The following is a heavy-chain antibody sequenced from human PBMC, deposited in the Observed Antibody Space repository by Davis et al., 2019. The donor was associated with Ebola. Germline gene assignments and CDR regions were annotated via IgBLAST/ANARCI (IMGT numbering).Heavy chain of an antibody. Sequence: GESLKISCAASGFTFSSYSMNWVRQAPGKGLEWVSYISSSSSTIYYADSVKGRFTISRDNAKNSLYLQMNSLRAEDTAVYYCSAHKYTSHDAFDIWGQGTMVTVSS. CDR1: GFTFSSYS. D-gene: IGHD6-6*01. J-gene: IGHJ3*02. V-gene: IGHV3-48*04. CDR3: SAHKYTSHDAFDI. CDR2: ISSSSSTI.